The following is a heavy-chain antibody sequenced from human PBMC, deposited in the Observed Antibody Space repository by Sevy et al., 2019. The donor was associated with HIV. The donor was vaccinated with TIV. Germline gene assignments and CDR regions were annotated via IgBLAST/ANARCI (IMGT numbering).Heavy chain of an antibody. D-gene: IGHD3-9*01. Sequence: GGSLRLSCAASGFTFSSYGMHWVRQAPGKGLEWVAVISYDGSNKYYADSVKGRFTISRDNSKNTLYLQMNSLRAEDTAVYYCARMYYDILTGYYPISIFEYWGQGTLVTVSS. CDR3: ARMYYDILTGYYPISIFEY. CDR1: GFTFSSYG. J-gene: IGHJ4*02. CDR2: ISYDGSNK. V-gene: IGHV3-30*03.